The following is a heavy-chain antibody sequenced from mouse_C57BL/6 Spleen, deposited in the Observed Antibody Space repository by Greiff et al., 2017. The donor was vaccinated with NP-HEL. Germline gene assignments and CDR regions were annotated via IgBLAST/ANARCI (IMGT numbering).Heavy chain of an antibody. CDR2: ILPGSGST. V-gene: IGHV1-9*01. CDR1: GYTFTGYW. Sequence: QVQLKQSGAELMKPGASVKLSCKATGYTFTGYWIEWVKQRPGHGLEWIGEILPGSGSTNYNEKFKGKATFTADTSSNTAYMQLSSLTTEDSAIYYCAREGGPTIVTRRNFDYWGQSTTLTVSS. CDR3: AREGGPTIVTRRNFDY. J-gene: IGHJ2*01. D-gene: IGHD2-5*01.